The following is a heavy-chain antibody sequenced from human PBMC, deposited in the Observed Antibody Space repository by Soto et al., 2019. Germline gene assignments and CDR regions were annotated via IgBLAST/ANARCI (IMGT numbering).Heavy chain of an antibody. CDR1: GFTFSSYA. D-gene: IGHD1-26*01. CDR2: ISYDGSNK. Sequence: GGSLRLSCAASGFTFSSYAMPWVRQAPGKGLERVAVISYDGSNKYYADSVKGRFTISRDNSKNSLYLQMNSLRAEDTAVDYCASDPSGSQGWTRFDPWGQGTLVTVSS. CDR3: ASDPSGSQGWTRFDP. J-gene: IGHJ5*01. V-gene: IGHV3-30-3*01.